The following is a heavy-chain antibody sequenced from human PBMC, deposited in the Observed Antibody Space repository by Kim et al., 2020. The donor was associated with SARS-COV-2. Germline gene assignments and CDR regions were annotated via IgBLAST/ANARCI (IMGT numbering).Heavy chain of an antibody. Sequence: GGSLRLSCAASGFTFSSYAMSWVRQAPGKGLEWVSTISGSGGSTYYADSVKGRFTISRDNSKNTLHLQMNSLRAEDTAVYYCAKDPYYDFWSGYYFDYWGQGTLVTVSS. V-gene: IGHV3-23*01. CDR3: AKDPYYDFWSGYYFDY. CDR1: GFTFSSYA. J-gene: IGHJ4*02. D-gene: IGHD3-3*01. CDR2: ISGSGGST.